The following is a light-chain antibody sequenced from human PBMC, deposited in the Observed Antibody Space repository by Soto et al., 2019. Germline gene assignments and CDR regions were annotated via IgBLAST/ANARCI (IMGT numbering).Light chain of an antibody. V-gene: IGLV2-23*02. CDR1: SSDGGSYSL. Sequence: QSVLTQPASVSGSPGRSITISCTGTSSDGGSYSLVSWYQQHPGKAPKIMIYEVSKRPSGVSNRLSGSKSGNTASLTISGLQAEDEADYYCCSYAGSSTFEIFGTGTKVTVL. J-gene: IGLJ1*01. CDR3: CSYAGSSTFEI. CDR2: EVS.